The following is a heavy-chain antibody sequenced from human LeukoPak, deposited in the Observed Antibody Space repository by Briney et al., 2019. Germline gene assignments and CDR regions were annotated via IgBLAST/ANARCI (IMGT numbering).Heavy chain of an antibody. CDR1: GGSISSGGYY. Sequence: SETLSLTCTVSGGSISSGGYYWSWIRQHPGKGLEWIGCIYYSGSTYYNPSLKSRVTISVDTSKNQFSPKLSSVTAADTAVYYCARGRPLGFSWGQGTTVTVSS. J-gene: IGHJ6*02. CDR2: IYYSGST. CDR3: ARGRPLGFS. V-gene: IGHV4-31*03. D-gene: IGHD3-3*02.